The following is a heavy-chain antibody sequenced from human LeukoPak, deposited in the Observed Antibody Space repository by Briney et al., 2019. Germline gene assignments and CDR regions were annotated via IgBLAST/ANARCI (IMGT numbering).Heavy chain of an antibody. J-gene: IGHJ4*02. V-gene: IGHV3-30*04. Sequence: PGGSLRLSCAASGFTFSRYAMRWVRQAPGKGLEWVAVISYEGSNKYYADSVKGRFTISRDNSKDTLYLQMNSLRAEDTAVYYCARGGVTMVRGVLDYWGQGTLVTVSS. D-gene: IGHD3-10*01. CDR3: ARGGVTMVRGVLDY. CDR1: GFTFSRYA. CDR2: ISYEGSNK.